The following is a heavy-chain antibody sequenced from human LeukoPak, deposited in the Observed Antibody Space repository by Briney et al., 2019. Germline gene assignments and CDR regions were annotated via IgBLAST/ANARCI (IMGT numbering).Heavy chain of an antibody. V-gene: IGHV4-59*08. Sequence: PSETLSLTWTVSGGSISSYYWSWIRQPPGKGLEWVGYIYYSGSTNYNPSLKSQVTISVDTSKNQFSLKLSSVTAADTAVYYCATSPSTVVTPSYYGMDVWGQGTTVTVSS. CDR1: GGSISSYY. D-gene: IGHD4-23*01. CDR3: ATSPSTVVTPSYYGMDV. J-gene: IGHJ6*02. CDR2: IYYSGST.